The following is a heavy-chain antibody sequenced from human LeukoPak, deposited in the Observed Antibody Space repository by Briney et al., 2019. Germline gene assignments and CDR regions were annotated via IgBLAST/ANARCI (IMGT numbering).Heavy chain of an antibody. J-gene: IGHJ4*02. CDR2: ITSSGTYI. Sequence: GGSLRLSCAASGFTFSNYNMNWVRQAPGEVLEWVSSITSSGTYIFYADSVKGRFTISRDNAKNSLYLQMNSLGAEDTAVYYCAHGSMYQLDYWGQGTLVTVSS. V-gene: IGHV3-21*04. CDR3: AHGSMYQLDY. D-gene: IGHD2-2*01. CDR1: GFTFSNYN.